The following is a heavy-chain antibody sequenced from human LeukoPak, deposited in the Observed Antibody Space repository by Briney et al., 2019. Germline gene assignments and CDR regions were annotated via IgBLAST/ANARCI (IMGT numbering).Heavy chain of an antibody. CDR2: ISYDESNK. CDR3: ARDRKGINPYYYGSGSYSGN. D-gene: IGHD3-10*01. V-gene: IGHV3-30*03. J-gene: IGHJ4*02. Sequence: GGSLRLSCAASGFTFSSYGMHWVRQAPGKGLEWVAVISYDESNKYYADSVKGRFTISRDNSKNTLDLQMNSLRAEDTAVYYCARDRKGINPYYYGSGSYSGNWGQGTLVTVSS. CDR1: GFTFSSYG.